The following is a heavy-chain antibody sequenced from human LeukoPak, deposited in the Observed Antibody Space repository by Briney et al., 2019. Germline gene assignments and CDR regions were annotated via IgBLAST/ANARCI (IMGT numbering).Heavy chain of an antibody. V-gene: IGHV4-59*01. CDR3: AREGGLGYSYGYGLDAFDI. J-gene: IGHJ3*02. D-gene: IGHD5-18*01. CDR2: IYYSGST. Sequence: PSETLSLTCTVSGGSISSYYWSWIRQPPGKGLEWIGYIYYSGSTNYNPSLKSRVTISVDTSKNQFSLKLSSATAADTAVYYCAREGGLGYSYGYGLDAFDIWGQGTMVTVSS. CDR1: GGSISSYY.